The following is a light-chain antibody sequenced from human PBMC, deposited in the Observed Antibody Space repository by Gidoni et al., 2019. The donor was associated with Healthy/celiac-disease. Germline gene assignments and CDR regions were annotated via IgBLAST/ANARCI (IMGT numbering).Light chain of an antibody. CDR3: QQYGSSSCS. J-gene: IGKJ2*04. CDR1: QSVSSSY. CDR2: GAS. Sequence: EIVLTQSPGTLSLSPGERATLSCRASQSVSSSYLAWYQQKPGQAPRLLIYGASSRATGIPDRFSGSGSGTDFTLTISRLEPEDFAVYYCQQYGSSSCSFXQXTKLEIK. V-gene: IGKV3-20*01.